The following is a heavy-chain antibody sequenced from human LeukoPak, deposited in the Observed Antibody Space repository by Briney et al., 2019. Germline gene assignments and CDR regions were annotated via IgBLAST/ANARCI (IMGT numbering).Heavy chain of an antibody. D-gene: IGHD6-6*01. Sequence: SETLSLTCTVSGGSISSYYWSWIRQPPGKGLEWIGYIYYTGSTNYNPSLKSRVTIGLDTSKNQLSLKLSSVTAADTAVYYCASVRAGAFDIWGQGTMVTVSS. CDR1: GGSISSYY. V-gene: IGHV4-59*01. CDR3: ASVRAGAFDI. J-gene: IGHJ3*02. CDR2: IYYTGST.